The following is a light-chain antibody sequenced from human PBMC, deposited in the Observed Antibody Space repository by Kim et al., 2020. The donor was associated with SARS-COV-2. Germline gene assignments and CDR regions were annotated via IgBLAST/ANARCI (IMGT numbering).Light chain of an antibody. CDR3: QQTRRAPRT. J-gene: IGKJ1*01. CDR2: PGS. Sequence: AAVGERGTISRRASEGISNDVAWDQQKPGKVPRVGSYPGSTLEGGGPARLGGSGAGTDCTLTMNGLQREDVAAYYCQQTRRAPRTCGEGTKVDIK. CDR1: EGISND. V-gene: IGKV1-27*01.